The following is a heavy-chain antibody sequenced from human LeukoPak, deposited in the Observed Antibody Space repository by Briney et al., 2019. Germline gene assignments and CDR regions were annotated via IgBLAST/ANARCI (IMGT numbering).Heavy chain of an antibody. Sequence: SETLSLTCTVSDGSISSGGYYWSWIRQHPGKGLEWIGYIYYSGSTYYNPSLKSRVTISVDTSKNQFSLKLSSVTAADTAVYYCARDLGYYYDSSGPFAFDIWGQGTMVTVSS. D-gene: IGHD3-22*01. V-gene: IGHV4-31*03. CDR3: ARDLGYYYDSSGPFAFDI. CDR2: IYYSGST. CDR1: DGSISSGGYY. J-gene: IGHJ3*02.